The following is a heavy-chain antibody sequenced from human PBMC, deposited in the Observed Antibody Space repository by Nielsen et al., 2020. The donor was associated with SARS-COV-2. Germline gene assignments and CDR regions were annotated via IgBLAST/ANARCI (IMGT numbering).Heavy chain of an antibody. V-gene: IGHV3-23*01. CDR2: ITASGDYT. J-gene: IGHJ4*02. D-gene: IGHD3-10*01. CDR1: GFTFTSYA. CDR3: AKRSGYGSGSILY. Sequence: GESLTISCAASGFTFTSYAMAWVRQAPGKGLEWVSTITASGDYTYYADFVKGRFTISRDISQNTLYLQMNSLRAEDTAVYYCAKRSGYGSGSILYWGQGTLVTVSS.